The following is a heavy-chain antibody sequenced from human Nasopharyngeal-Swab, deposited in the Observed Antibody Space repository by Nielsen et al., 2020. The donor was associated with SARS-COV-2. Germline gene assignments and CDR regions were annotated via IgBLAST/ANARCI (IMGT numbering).Heavy chain of an antibody. CDR3: ARDSGPGYSYGSFDY. V-gene: IGHV4-59*01. CDR2: IYYSGST. CDR1: GGSISSYY. D-gene: IGHD5-18*01. Sequence: ESLKISCTVSGGSISSYYWSWIRQPPGKGLEWIGYIYYSGSTNYNPSLKSRVTISVDTSKNQFSLKLSSVTAADTAVYYCARDSGPGYSYGSFDYWGQGTLVTVSS. J-gene: IGHJ4*02.